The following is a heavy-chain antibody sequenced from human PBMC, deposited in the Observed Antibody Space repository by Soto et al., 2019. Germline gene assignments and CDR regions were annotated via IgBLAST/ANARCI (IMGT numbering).Heavy chain of an antibody. J-gene: IGHJ4*02. CDR2: ITHSGST. CDR1: GGSFSGYY. D-gene: IGHD3-10*02. Sequence: SETLSLTCAVYGGSFSGYYWTWIRQPPGKGLEWIGEITHSGSTNYNPSLKSRVTISVDTSKNQFSLNLNSVTAADTAVYYCARSSVRGWSYWGQGTLITVSS. CDR3: ARSSVRGWSY. V-gene: IGHV4-34*01.